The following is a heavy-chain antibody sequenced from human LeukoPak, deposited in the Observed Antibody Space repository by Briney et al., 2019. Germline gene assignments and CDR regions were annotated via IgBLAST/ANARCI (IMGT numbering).Heavy chain of an antibody. CDR3: ARLRPLEQVGGSYYHSMDV. D-gene: IGHD6-6*01. CDR2: INHSGST. Sequence: SSETLSLTCAVYGGSFSGYYWSWIRQPPGKGLEWIGEINHSGSTNYNPSLKSRVTISVDTSKNQFSLKLNSVTAADTAVYYCARLRPLEQVGGSYYHSMDVWGQGTTVTVSS. J-gene: IGHJ6*02. CDR1: GGSFSGYY. V-gene: IGHV4-34*01.